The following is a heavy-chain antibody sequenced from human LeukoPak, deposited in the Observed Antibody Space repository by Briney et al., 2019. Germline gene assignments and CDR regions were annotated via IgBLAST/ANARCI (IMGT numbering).Heavy chain of an antibody. CDR3: ARGYCSSTSCYNDYYYMDV. V-gene: IGHV4-61*02. CDR1: GGAISSGSYY. J-gene: IGHJ6*03. D-gene: IGHD2-2*02. CDR2: IYTSGST. Sequence: SETLSLTCTVSGGAISSGSYYWSWIRQPAGKGLEWIGRIYTSGSTNYNPSLKSRVTISVDTSKNQFSLKLSSVTAADTAVYYCARGYCSSTSCYNDYYYMDVWGKGTTVTVSS.